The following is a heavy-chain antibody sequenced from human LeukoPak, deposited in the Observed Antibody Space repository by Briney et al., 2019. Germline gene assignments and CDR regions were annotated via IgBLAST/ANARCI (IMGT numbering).Heavy chain of an antibody. J-gene: IGHJ5*02. Sequence: PGGSLRLSCAASGFTFSSYGMHWVRQAPGKGLEWVAVIWYDGSNKYYADSVKGRFTISRDNSKNTLYLQMNSLRAEDTAVYYCARYGGLRGGWFDPWGQGTLVTVSS. V-gene: IGHV3-33*01. CDR3: ARYGGLRGGWFDP. CDR2: IWYDGSNK. CDR1: GFTFSSYG. D-gene: IGHD3-10*01.